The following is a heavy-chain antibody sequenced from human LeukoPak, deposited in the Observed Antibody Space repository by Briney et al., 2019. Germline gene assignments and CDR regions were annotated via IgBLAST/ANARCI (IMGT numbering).Heavy chain of an antibody. Sequence: GGSLRLSCAASEFSVGGNYMTWVRQAPGRGLEWVSYISFSGSTIYYADSVRGRFTISRDNAKNSLYLQMNSLRTEDTALYYCARGIHTSSPYYFDYWGQGTLVTVSS. J-gene: IGHJ4*02. CDR2: ISFSGSTI. CDR3: ARGIHTSSPYYFDY. V-gene: IGHV3-11*01. CDR1: EFSVGGNY. D-gene: IGHD6-13*01.